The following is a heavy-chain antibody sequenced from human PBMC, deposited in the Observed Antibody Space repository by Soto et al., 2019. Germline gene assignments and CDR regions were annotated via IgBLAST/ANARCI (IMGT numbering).Heavy chain of an antibody. J-gene: IGHJ4*02. CDR1: NGSISSSNW. CDR3: ARDLRLGYFDY. Sequence: SETLSLTCAVSNGSISSSNWWSSVRQPPGKGLEWIGQIYHSGSTNYNPSLKSRVTISVDKSKNQFSLKLSSVTAADTAVYYCARDLRLGYFDYWGQGTLVTVSS. V-gene: IGHV4-4*02. D-gene: IGHD3-16*01. CDR2: IYHSGST.